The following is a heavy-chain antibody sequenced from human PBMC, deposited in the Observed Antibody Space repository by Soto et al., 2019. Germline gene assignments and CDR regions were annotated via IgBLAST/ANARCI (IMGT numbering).Heavy chain of an antibody. D-gene: IGHD3-22*01. CDR2: ITVSGDTT. V-gene: IGHV3-23*01. CDR3: AKGEPSGYYYFDF. CDR1: GFSFSSYV. Sequence: GGSLRLSCVASGFSFSSYVMSWFRQAPGMGLEWVAGITVSGDTTRYADSVRGRFTISRDSSKNTLYLEMNTLRAGDTAIYYCAKGEPSGYYYFDFWGHGTMVTVSS. J-gene: IGHJ4*01.